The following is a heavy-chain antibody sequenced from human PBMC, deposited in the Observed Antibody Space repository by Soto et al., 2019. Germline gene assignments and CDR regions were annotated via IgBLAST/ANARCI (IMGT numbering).Heavy chain of an antibody. J-gene: IGHJ3*01. CDR2: ISASGSRS. CDR1: GFTFNDYA. Sequence: GGSLRLSXAASGFTFNDYAMSWVRQAPGKGLEWVSGISASGSRSFYADSVKGRFTVSRDFSKNTLSLQMDSLRAEDTAVYFCGKGPHGDYVGGFEFWGPGTMVTVSS. CDR3: GKGPHGDYVGGFEF. D-gene: IGHD4-17*01. V-gene: IGHV3-23*01.